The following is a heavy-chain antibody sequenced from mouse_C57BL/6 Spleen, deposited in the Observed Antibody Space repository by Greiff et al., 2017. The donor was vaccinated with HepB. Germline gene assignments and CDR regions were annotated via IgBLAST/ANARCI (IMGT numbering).Heavy chain of an antibody. D-gene: IGHD3-1*01. CDR2: ISYDGSN. CDR3: ARRPGKREGYAMDY. V-gene: IGHV3-6*01. Sequence: EVQRVESGPGLVKPSQSLSLTCSVTGYSITSGYYWNWIRQFPGNKLEWMGYISYDGSNNYNPSLKNRISITRDTSKNQFFLKLNSVTTEDTATYYCARRPGKREGYAMDYWGQGTSVTVSS. CDR1: GYSITSGYY. J-gene: IGHJ4*01.